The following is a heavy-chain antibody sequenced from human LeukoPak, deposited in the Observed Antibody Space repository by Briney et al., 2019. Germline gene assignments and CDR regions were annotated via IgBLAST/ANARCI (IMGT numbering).Heavy chain of an antibody. J-gene: IGHJ4*02. CDR1: GFSLSTSGVG. D-gene: IGHD2-15*01. Sequence: SGPTLVKPTQTLTLTCTFSGFSLSTSGVGVGWIRQPPGKALEWLALIYWDDDKRYSPSLKSRLTITKDTSKNQVVLTMTNMDPGDTATYYCAHLGYCSGGSCLVFDYWGQGTLVTVSS. CDR3: AHLGYCSGGSCLVFDY. CDR2: IYWDDDK. V-gene: IGHV2-5*02.